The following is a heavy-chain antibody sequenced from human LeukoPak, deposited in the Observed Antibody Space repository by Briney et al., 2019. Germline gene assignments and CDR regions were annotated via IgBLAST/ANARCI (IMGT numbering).Heavy chain of an antibody. V-gene: IGHV1-2*02. CDR2: INPNSGGT. CDR3: AIYYYGSGSYPGFDYYYGMDV. Sequence: ASVTVSCKASGYTFTGYYMHWVRQAPGQGLEWMGWINPNSGGTNYAQKFQGRVTMTRDTSISTAYMELSRLRSDDTAVYYCAIYYYGSGSYPGFDYYYGMDVWGQGTTVTVSS. CDR1: GYTFTGYY. J-gene: IGHJ6*02. D-gene: IGHD3-10*01.